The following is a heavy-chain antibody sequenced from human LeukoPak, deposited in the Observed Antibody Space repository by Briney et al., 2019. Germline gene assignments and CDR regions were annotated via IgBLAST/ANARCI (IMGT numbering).Heavy chain of an antibody. D-gene: IGHD3-22*01. Sequence: PETLSLTCIVSGDSLSNDNYYWGWIRQPPGKGLEWIGSVYYSGSTYYNPSLKSRITMSVDTSKSQFSLNLSSVTAADTAVYYCARHVHHSSGFEYYFDYWGQGTLVTVSS. V-gene: IGHV4-39*01. CDR1: GDSLSNDNYY. CDR3: ARHVHHSSGFEYYFDY. CDR2: VYYSGST. J-gene: IGHJ4*02.